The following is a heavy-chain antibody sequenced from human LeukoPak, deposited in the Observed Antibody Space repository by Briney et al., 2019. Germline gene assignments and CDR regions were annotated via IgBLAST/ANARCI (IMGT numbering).Heavy chain of an antibody. Sequence: PGGSLRLSCAASGFTVSSNYMSWVRQAPGKGLEWVSVIYSGGSTYYADSVKGQFTISRDNSKNTLYLQMNSLRAEDTAVYYCAREGTSYCSGGSCYDNWFDPWGQGTLVTVSS. D-gene: IGHD2-15*01. J-gene: IGHJ5*02. CDR2: IYSGGST. CDR3: AREGTSYCSGGSCYDNWFDP. CDR1: GFTVSSNY. V-gene: IGHV3-53*01.